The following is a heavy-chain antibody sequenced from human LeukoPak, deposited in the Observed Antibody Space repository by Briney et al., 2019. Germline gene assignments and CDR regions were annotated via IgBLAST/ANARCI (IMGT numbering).Heavy chain of an antibody. Sequence: SETLSLTCNVSGGSISSGSYYWGWIRQPPGKGLEWIGSIYYSGNTYYNPSLKSRVTISVDTSKNQFSLKLSSVTAADTAIYYCARGGWSMDYWGRGTLVTVSS. D-gene: IGHD6-19*01. CDR3: ARGGWSMDY. V-gene: IGHV4-39*07. J-gene: IGHJ4*02. CDR1: GGSISSGSYY. CDR2: IYYSGNT.